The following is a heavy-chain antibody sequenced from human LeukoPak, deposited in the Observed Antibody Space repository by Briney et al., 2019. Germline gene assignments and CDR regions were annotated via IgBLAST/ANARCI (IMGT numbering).Heavy chain of an antibody. Sequence: PSETLSLTCTVSGGSINNYSWSWIRQPPGKGLEWIGYIYYSGSTNYNPSLKSRVTISVDTSKNQFSLKLSSVTAADTAVYYCARTEYYYDSGGSYFCFDPWGQGTLVTVSS. D-gene: IGHD3-22*01. V-gene: IGHV4-59*01. CDR2: IYYSGST. CDR3: ARTEYYYDSGGSYFCFDP. J-gene: IGHJ5*02. CDR1: GGSINNYS.